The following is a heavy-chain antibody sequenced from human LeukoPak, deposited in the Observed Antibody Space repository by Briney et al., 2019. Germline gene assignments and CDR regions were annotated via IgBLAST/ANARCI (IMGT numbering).Heavy chain of an antibody. Sequence: GGSVRVSCEASGFTVSSNYMSWVRQARGKGLEWVSNIYSGGRTHYTDSVRGRFTVSRDNSKTTLYLQMNSLRTEDTAVYYWARERHGRLVHWGQGTLVTVSS. V-gene: IGHV3-66*02. CDR1: GFTVSSNY. CDR2: IYSGGRT. D-gene: IGHD6-25*01. J-gene: IGHJ4*02. CDR3: ARERHGRLVH.